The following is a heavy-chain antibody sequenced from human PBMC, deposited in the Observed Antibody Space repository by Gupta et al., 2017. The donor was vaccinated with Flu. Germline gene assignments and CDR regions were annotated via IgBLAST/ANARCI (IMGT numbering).Heavy chain of an antibody. D-gene: IGHD1-20*01. CDR1: GYSFTSYW. V-gene: IGHV5-51*03. CDR2: IYPGDSDT. J-gene: IGHJ6*02. Sequence: EVQPVQSGAEVKKPGESLKISCKASGYSFTSYWIAGVRQMPGKGLEWMGMIYPGDSDTRYSPSFQGQVTISADKSIDTAYLQWRSLKASDTAIYYCAKEITGSHGMEVWGQGTTVTVSS. CDR3: AKEITGSHGMEV.